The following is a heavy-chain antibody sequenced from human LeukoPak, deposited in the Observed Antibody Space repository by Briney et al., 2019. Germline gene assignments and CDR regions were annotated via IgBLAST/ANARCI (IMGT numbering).Heavy chain of an antibody. V-gene: IGHV3-23*01. CDR1: GFTVSSNY. D-gene: IGHD5-12*01. CDR3: AKPIVATIRPSDY. J-gene: IGHJ4*02. CDR2: ISGSGGST. Sequence: GGSLRLSCAASGFTVSSNYMSWVRQAPGKGLEWVSAISGSGGSTYYADSVKGRFTISRDNSKNTLYLQMNSLRAEDTAVYYCAKPIVATIRPSDYWGQGTLVTVSS.